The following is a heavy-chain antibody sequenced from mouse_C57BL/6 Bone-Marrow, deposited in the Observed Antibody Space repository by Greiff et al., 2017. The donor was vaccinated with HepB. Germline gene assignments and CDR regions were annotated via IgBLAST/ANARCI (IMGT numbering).Heavy chain of an antibody. CDR2: ISSGSSTI. Sequence: EVKLMESGGGLVKPGGSLKLSCAASGFTFSDYGMHWVRQAPEKGLEWVAYISSGSSTIYYAYTVKGRFTISRDNAKNTLFLQMTSLRSEDTAMYYCARTRGYYFDYWGQGTTLTVSS. CDR3: ARTRGYYFDY. J-gene: IGHJ2*01. V-gene: IGHV5-17*01. CDR1: GFTFSDYG.